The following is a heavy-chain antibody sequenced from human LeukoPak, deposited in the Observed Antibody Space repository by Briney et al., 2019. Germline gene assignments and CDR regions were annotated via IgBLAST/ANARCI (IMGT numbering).Heavy chain of an antibody. CDR3: AKDLVPT. CDR1: GITFNNYA. Sequence: GGSLRLSCAVSGITFNNYAMNWIRQAPGKGLEWVSDISGSGGMTYYADSVKGRFTISRDNSKNTLYLQMNSLRAEDTAVYYCAKDLVPTWGQGTLVTVSS. V-gene: IGHV3-23*01. J-gene: IGHJ5*02. CDR2: ISGSGGMT. D-gene: IGHD1-26*01.